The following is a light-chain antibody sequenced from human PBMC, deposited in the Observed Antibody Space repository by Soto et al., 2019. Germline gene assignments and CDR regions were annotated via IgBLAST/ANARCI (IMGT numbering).Light chain of an antibody. CDR3: TSYTTTSTDV. V-gene: IGLV2-14*01. CDR1: SSDVGAYNY. Sequence: QSVLTQPASVSGSPGQSITISCIGSSSDVGAYNYVSWYQQHPGKAPKLMIYEVSNRPSGVSNRFSGSKSGNTASPTISGLQAEDEADYYCTSYTTTSTDVFGSGTKLTVL. J-gene: IGLJ1*01. CDR2: EVS.